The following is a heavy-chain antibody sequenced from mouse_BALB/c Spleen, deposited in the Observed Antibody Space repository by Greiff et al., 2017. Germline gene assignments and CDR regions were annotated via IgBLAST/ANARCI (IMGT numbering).Heavy chain of an antibody. J-gene: IGHJ4*01. CDR3: ARSNYVDYAMDY. CDR1: GYAFTNYL. CDR2: INPGSGGT. D-gene: IGHD2-5*01. V-gene: IGHV1-54*01. Sequence: VQLQQSGAELVRPGTSVKVSCKASGYAFTNYLIEWVKQRPGQGLEWIGVINPGSGGTNYNEKFKGKATLTADTSSSTAYMQLSSLTSEDSAVYFCARSNYVDYAMDYWGQGTSVTVSS.